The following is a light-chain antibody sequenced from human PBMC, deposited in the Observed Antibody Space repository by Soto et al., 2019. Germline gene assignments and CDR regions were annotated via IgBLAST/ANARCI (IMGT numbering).Light chain of an antibody. CDR1: SSDVGGYNY. J-gene: IGLJ1*01. Sequence: QSVLTQPRSVSGSPGQSVTIPCTGTSSDVGGYNYVSWYQRHAGNGPKLIIYDVSERPSGVPDRFSASKSGKTASLTISGLQAEDEADYYCSSYAGNYGYVFGSGTKVTV. CDR2: DVS. V-gene: IGLV2-11*01. CDR3: SSYAGNYGYV.